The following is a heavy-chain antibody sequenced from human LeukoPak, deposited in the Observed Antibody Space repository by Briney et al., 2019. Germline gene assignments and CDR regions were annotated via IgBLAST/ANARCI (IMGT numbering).Heavy chain of an antibody. J-gene: IGHJ2*01. CDR3: AKVIRIAARRDWYFDL. D-gene: IGHD6-13*01. CDR1: GFIFNDFA. V-gene: IGHV3-30-3*01. CDR2: ISYEFDEGYS. Sequence: KSGGSLRLSCVASGFIFNDFALHWVRQAPGKGLEWLAVISYEFDEGYSYYADSVKGRFTISRDNSKDTLYLQMNSLRAEDTAVYYCAKVIRIAARRDWYFDLWGRGTLVTVSS.